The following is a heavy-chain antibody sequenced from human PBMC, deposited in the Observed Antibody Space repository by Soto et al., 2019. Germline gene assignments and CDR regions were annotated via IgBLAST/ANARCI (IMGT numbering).Heavy chain of an antibody. CDR1: GGSFSGYY. D-gene: IGHD6-13*01. Sequence: PSETLSLTCAVYGGSFSGYYWSWIRQPPGKGLEWIGEINHSGSTNYNPSLKSRVTISVDTSKNQFSLKLSSVTAADTAVYYCARDLKIAAAGIFDYWGQGTLVTVSS. CDR3: ARDLKIAAAGIFDY. V-gene: IGHV4-34*01. CDR2: INHSGST. J-gene: IGHJ4*02.